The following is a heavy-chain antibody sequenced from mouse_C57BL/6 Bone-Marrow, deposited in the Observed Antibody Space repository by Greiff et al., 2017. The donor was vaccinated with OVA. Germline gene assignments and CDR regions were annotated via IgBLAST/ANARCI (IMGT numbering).Heavy chain of an antibody. CDR1: GFTFSSYG. D-gene: IGHD4-1*01. V-gene: IGHV5-6*02. J-gene: IGHJ2*01. CDR2: ISSGGSYT. Sequence: EVKLVESGGDLVKPGGSLKLSCAASGFTFSSYGMSWVRQTPDKRLEWVATISSGGSYTYYPDSVKGRFTISRDNAKNTLYLQMSSLKSEETAMYYCASRTGTGFDYWGQGTTLTVSS. CDR3: ASRTGTGFDY.